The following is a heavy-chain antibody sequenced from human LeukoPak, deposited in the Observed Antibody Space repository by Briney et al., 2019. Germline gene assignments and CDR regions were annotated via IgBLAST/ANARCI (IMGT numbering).Heavy chain of an antibody. CDR1: GFTFSSYI. CDR2: ISYDGRNI. CDR3: ARGSCSGANCYANSFDP. D-gene: IGHD2-15*01. V-gene: IGHV3-30*04. J-gene: IGHJ5*02. Sequence: GGSLRLSCAASGFTFSSYIIHWVRQAPGKGLEWVTVISYDGRNIYYSDSVKGRFTISRDNSKNTLYLQMNSLRAEDSAVYYCARGSCSGANCYANSFDPWGQGTLVTVSS.